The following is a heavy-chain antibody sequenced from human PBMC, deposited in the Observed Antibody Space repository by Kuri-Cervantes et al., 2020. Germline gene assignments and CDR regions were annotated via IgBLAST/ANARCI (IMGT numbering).Heavy chain of an antibody. J-gene: IGHJ6*03. D-gene: IGHD3-10*01. CDR2: INPSGGST. Sequence: ASVKVSCKASGYTFTSYYMHWVRQAPGQGLEWMGIINPSGGSTSYAQKFQGRVTMTRNTSISTAYMELSSLRSEDTAVYYCARGSRLWFRENHRPPKRNYYYYYMDVWGKGTTVTVSS. CDR1: GYTFTSYY. CDR3: ARGSRLWFRENHRPPKRNYYYYYMDV. V-gene: IGHV1-46*01.